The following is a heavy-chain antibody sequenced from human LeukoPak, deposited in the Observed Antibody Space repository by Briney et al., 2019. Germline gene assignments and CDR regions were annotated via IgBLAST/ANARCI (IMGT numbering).Heavy chain of an antibody. V-gene: IGHV1-2*02. J-gene: IGHJ5*02. Sequence: ASVKVSCKASGYTFTGYYIHWVRQAPGQGLEWMGWINPNSGGTNYAQKFQGRVTMTRDTSISTAYMELSRLRSDDTAVYYCARPRSDILTGYYDDWFDPWGQGTLVTVSS. D-gene: IGHD3-9*01. CDR3: ARPRSDILTGYYDDWFDP. CDR1: GYTFTGYY. CDR2: INPNSGGT.